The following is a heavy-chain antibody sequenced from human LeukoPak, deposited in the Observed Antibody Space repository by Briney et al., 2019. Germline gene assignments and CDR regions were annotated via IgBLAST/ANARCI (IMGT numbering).Heavy chain of an antibody. Sequence: WGSLMLSCAASGNYWMHWVRQAPGKGLVWVSHINSDGSWTSYADSVKGRFTISKDNAKNTVYLQMNNLRAEDTAVYYCVSFYETYWGRGTLVTVSS. CDR2: INSDGSWT. V-gene: IGHV3-74*01. CDR3: VSFYETY. J-gene: IGHJ4*02. D-gene: IGHD2-2*01. CDR1: GNYW.